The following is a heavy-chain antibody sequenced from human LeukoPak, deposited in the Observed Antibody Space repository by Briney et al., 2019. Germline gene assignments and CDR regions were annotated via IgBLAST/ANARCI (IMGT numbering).Heavy chain of an antibody. J-gene: IGHJ6*03. V-gene: IGHV3-23*01. CDR2: ISDSGGGR. CDR1: GFTFSSYA. Sequence: PGGSRRLSCAASGFTFSSYAMSWVRQAPGKGLEWVSGISDSGGGRYYADSVKGRFTISRDNSKNTLYLQMNNLRAEDTAVYYCAKGVDASGIYYYFYMDVWGKGTTVTVSS. D-gene: IGHD3-16*01. CDR3: AKGVDASGIYYYFYMDV.